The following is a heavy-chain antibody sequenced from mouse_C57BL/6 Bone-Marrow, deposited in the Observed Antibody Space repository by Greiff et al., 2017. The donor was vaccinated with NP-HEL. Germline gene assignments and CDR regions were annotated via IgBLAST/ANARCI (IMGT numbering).Heavy chain of an antibody. Sequence: VQLQQSGPELVKPGASVKISCKASGYTFTDYYMNWVKQSHGKSLEWIGDINPNNGGTSYNQKFKGKATLTVDKSSSTAYMELRSLTSEDSAVYYCARSPHYYDYPFAYWGQGTLVTVSA. CDR2: INPNNGGT. J-gene: IGHJ3*01. CDR1: GYTFTDYY. V-gene: IGHV1-26*01. CDR3: ARSPHYYDYPFAY. D-gene: IGHD2-4*01.